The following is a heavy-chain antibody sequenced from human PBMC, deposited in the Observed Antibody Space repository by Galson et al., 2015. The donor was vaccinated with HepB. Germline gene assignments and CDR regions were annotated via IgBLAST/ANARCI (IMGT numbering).Heavy chain of an antibody. CDR2: ISGSGGST. Sequence: SLRLSCAASGFTFSSYAMSWVRQAPGKGLEWVSAISGSGGSTYYADSVKGRFTISRDNSKNTLYLQMNSLRAEDTAVYYCAKKTIYTMTGGPFDYWGQGTLVTVSS. CDR1: GFTFSSYA. V-gene: IGHV3-23*01. J-gene: IGHJ4*02. CDR3: AKKTIYTMTGGPFDY. D-gene: IGHD3-22*01.